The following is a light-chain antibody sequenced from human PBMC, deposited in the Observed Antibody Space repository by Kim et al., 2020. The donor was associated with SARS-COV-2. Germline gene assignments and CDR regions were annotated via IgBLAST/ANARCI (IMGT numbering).Light chain of an antibody. J-gene: IGKJ2*01. CDR3: QQYGTSPYT. Sequence: EIVLAQSPGTLSLSPGERATLSCRASQSVSSNFVAWYQQTPGPAPRLLIYGASSSATGTPDKFSGSGSGTHFTLTISRLEPEDFAIYYCQQYGTSPYTLGQGTKL. V-gene: IGKV3-20*01. CDR2: GAS. CDR1: QSVSSNF.